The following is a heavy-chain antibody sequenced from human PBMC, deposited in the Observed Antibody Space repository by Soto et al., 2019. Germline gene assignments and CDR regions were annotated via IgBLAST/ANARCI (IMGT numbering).Heavy chain of an antibody. D-gene: IGHD6-13*01. Sequence: ESGGGVVQSGRSLRLSCEASGFTFSKYGMHWVRQAPGKGLEWVAVIWYDGSDRWYADSVKGRFSISRDNSKNTMYLQMSNLRVEDTAVYFCARDYASSWCPSYWGQGTLVAVSS. V-gene: IGHV3-33*01. CDR2: IWYDGSDR. J-gene: IGHJ4*02. CDR3: ARDYASSWCPSY. CDR1: GFTFSKYG.